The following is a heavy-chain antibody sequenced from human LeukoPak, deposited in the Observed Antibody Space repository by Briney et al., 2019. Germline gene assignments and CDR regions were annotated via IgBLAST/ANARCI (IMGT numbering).Heavy chain of an antibody. J-gene: IGHJ5*02. CDR1: GYIFTAYH. D-gene: IGHD1-1*01. CDR2: INPNSGGT. CDR3: ARQDRVSPNFPNNWFDP. Sequence: GASVTESCMGSGYIFTAYHMHGLGQPGGQGLDGMGWINPNSGGTNYAPTFQGRVTITRDTSFTTTYLELTRLTSDDTAVYYCARQDRVSPNFPNNWFDPWGQGALVTVSS. V-gene: IGHV1-2*02.